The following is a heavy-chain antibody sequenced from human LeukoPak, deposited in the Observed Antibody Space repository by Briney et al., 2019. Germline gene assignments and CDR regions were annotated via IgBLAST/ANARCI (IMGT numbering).Heavy chain of an antibody. CDR2: INGDGSDT. CDR1: GFTFSSYW. D-gene: IGHD2-21*01. CDR3: ARVGLLGGEGTGLGI. V-gene: IGHV3-74*01. Sequence: PGGSLRLSCAASGFTFSSYWMHWVRHAPGRGLVWVSRINGDGSDTNYADSVKGRFTISRDNAKNTLYLQMNSLRAEDTAVYYCARVGLLGGEGTGLGIWGQGTLVTVSS. J-gene: IGHJ4*02.